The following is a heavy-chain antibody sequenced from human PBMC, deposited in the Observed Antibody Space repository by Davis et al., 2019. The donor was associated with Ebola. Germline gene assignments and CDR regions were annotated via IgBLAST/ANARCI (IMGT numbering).Heavy chain of an antibody. CDR2: ISGSGGST. CDR1: GFTFSSFA. J-gene: IGHJ6*04. CDR3: ARSGLSFGVVKYHYGMDV. D-gene: IGHD3-3*01. V-gene: IGHV3-23*01. Sequence: GESLKISCAASGFTFSSFAMSWVRQAPGKGLEWVSGISGSGGSTYYADSMKGRFTISRDNFKNMLYLQMNSLRAEDTAVYYCARSGLSFGVVKYHYGMDVWGKGTTVTVSS.